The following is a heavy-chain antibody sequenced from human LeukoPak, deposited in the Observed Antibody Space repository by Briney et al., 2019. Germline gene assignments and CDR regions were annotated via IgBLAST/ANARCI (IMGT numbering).Heavy chain of an antibody. V-gene: IGHV3-7*03. CDR1: GFRFSSYW. J-gene: IGHJ4*02. D-gene: IGHD2-15*01. CDR3: ARAGVLFGRDY. Sequence: GGSLRISCAASGFRFSSYWMSWVRQAPGKGPEWVANIKQDGSEKSYVDSVKGRFTISRDNAKNSLYLQMNSLRAEDTAVYYCARAGVLFGRDYWGQGTLVTVSS. CDR2: IKQDGSEK.